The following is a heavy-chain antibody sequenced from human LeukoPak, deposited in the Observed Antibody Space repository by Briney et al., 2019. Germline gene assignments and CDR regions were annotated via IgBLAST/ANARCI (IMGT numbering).Heavy chain of an antibody. CDR1: GFTFSSYG. Sequence: GGSLRLSCAASGFTFSSYGMHWVRQAPGKGLEWVAFIRFDGSDRYYTDSVKGRFTLYRDISRNTLYLQMNSLRADDTAVYYCAKPGAMILQHYFDYWGQGTLVTVSS. D-gene: IGHD3-22*01. J-gene: IGHJ4*02. CDR2: IRFDGSDR. CDR3: AKPGAMILQHYFDY. V-gene: IGHV3-30*02.